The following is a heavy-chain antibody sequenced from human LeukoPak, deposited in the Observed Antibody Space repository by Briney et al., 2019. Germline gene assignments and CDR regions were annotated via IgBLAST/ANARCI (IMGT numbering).Heavy chain of an antibody. CDR3: ARVEVFDY. D-gene: IGHD1-1*01. V-gene: IGHV6-1*01. J-gene: IGHJ4*02. Sequence: SQTLSLNCAISGDSVSSNSAAWNWIRQSPSRGLEWLGRTYYRSKWYNDYAVSLKSRLTIIPDTSKNQFSLQLTSVTPEDTALYYCARVEVFDYWGQGTLVTVSS. CDR1: GDSVSSNSAA. CDR2: TYYRSKWYN.